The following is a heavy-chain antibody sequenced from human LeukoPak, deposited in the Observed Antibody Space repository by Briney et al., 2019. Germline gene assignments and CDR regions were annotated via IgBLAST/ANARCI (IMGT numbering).Heavy chain of an antibody. CDR3: GRETIAATGTSVFFDY. Sequence: SETLSLTCTVSGASVSSSGYYWSWIRQPPGKGLEWIGYIYHSGSTNYNPSLKSRVTISVDTSKNQFSLKLTSMTAADTAVYYCGRETIAATGTSVFFDYWGQGTLITVSS. CDR2: IYHSGST. J-gene: IGHJ4*02. V-gene: IGHV4-61*08. D-gene: IGHD6-13*01. CDR1: GASVSSSGYY.